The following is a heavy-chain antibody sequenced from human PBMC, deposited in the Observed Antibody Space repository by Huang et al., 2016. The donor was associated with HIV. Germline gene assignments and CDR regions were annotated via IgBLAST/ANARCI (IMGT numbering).Heavy chain of an antibody. D-gene: IGHD3-16*01. CDR2: MNPKNGNT. V-gene: IGHV1-8*01. CDR1: GSTFSNYD. J-gene: IGHJ2*01. CDR3: ARDASIDGGAHFDL. Sequence: QVQLVQSGAEVKKPGASVRVSCKASGSTFSNYDINWLRQASGQGLEWMGWMNPKNGNTGSAQKFQGRVTMTRDTSMSTAYMELSSLRSDDTALYYCARDASIDGGAHFDLWGRGTLITVSS.